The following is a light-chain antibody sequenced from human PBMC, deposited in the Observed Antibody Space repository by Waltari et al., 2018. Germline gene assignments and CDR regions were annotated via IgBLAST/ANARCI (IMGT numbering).Light chain of an antibody. CDR1: TIGSES. CDR2: YDS. V-gene: IGLV3-21*04. CDR3: QVWDDVTDSGV. Sequence: YVLTQPPSVSVDPGKTARLTCGGDTIGSESVNRYQQKPGQAPVLVMFYDSDRPSEIPERFSGSNSGNTATLTISWVEAGDEADYHCQVWDDVTDSGVFGGGTKLTVL. J-gene: IGLJ3*02.